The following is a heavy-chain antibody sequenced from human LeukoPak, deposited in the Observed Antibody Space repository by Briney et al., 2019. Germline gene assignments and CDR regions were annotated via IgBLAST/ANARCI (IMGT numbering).Heavy chain of an antibody. CDR3: ARGEGPDAFDI. J-gene: IGHJ3*02. Sequence: GGSLRPSCAASGFTVSSNYMSWVRQAPGKGLEWVSVIYSGGSTYYADSVKGRFTISRDNSKNTLYLQMNSLRAEDTAVYYCARGEGPDAFDIWGQGTMVTVSS. V-gene: IGHV3-53*01. CDR1: GFTVSSNY. CDR2: IYSGGST.